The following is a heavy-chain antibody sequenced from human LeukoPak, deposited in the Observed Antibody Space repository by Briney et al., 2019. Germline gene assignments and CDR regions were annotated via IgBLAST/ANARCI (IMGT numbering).Heavy chain of an antibody. CDR2: ISGSGGRK. V-gene: IGHV3-23*01. CDR3: AKHIEFYYYYGMNV. J-gene: IGHJ6*02. Sequence: GGSLRLSCETSGFTFSSYPMSWVRQAPGKGLEWVSGISGSGGRKYYADSVKGRFTISRDNSKNTLYLQMNSLRAEDTAVYYCAKHIEFYYYYGMNVWGQGTTVTVSS. D-gene: IGHD5-12*01. CDR1: GFTFSSYP.